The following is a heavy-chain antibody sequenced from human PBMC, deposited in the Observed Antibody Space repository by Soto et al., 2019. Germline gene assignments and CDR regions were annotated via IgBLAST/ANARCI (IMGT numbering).Heavy chain of an antibody. D-gene: IGHD5-12*01. CDR2: IYNTVNT. Sequence: QVQLQESGPGLVKPSETLSLTCTVSGDTIRSFYWTWIRQSPGKGLVWIGYIYNTVNTRYNPSLKSRVTISVDTSRTQFSLRLSSVTAADTAVYYCARRALDGYNLWGQGTLVTVSS. V-gene: IGHV4-59*12. J-gene: IGHJ4*02. CDR1: GDTIRSFY. CDR3: ARRALDGYNL.